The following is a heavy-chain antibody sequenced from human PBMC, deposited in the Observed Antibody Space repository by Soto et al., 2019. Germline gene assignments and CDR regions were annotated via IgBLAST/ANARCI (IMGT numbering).Heavy chain of an antibody. J-gene: IGHJ5*02. D-gene: IGHD2-8*02. Sequence: QVQLVESGGGVVQPGRSLRLSCAASGFTFSSYGMHWVRQAPGKGLEWVAVISYDGNNKYYGDSVKGRFTISRDDSKNTVFLEMNHLGDWDTAVYSWAKEARPCTRGVCLPNWVDPRGQGTLVNVSA. CDR3: AKEARPCTRGVCLPNWVDP. V-gene: IGHV3-30*18. CDR1: GFTFSSYG. CDR2: ISYDGNNK.